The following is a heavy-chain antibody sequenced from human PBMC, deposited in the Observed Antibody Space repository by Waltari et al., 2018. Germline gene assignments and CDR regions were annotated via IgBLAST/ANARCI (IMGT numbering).Heavy chain of an antibody. D-gene: IGHD3-10*02. V-gene: IGHV3-53*02. CDR1: GFTVCSNY. J-gene: IGHJ2*01. Sequence: EVQLVETGGGLIQPGGSLRLSCAASGFTVCSNYMCWVRRVRGKGEEWVSVIYDGGSTYCSYSVRGRFTLPRDNSKKPLYLQMNNLRAEDTAVYYCARDIYDRSAWYFDLWGRGTLVTVSA. CDR2: IYDGGST. CDR3: ARDIYDRSAWYFDL.